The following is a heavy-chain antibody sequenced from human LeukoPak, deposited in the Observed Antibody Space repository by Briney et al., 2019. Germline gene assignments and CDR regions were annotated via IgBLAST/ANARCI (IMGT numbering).Heavy chain of an antibody. V-gene: IGHV3-23*01. CDR1: GFTFSDYA. Sequence: GGSLRLSCAASGFTFSDYAMSWVRQAPGKVLEWVSGIRGDGGSRYYTDSVKGRFIISRDNSKHTLDLQMNSLRAEDTAVYYCAQQWLILGAFDIWSQGTMVTPSS. CDR3: AQQWLILGAFDI. CDR2: IRGDGGSR. J-gene: IGHJ3*02. D-gene: IGHD6-19*01.